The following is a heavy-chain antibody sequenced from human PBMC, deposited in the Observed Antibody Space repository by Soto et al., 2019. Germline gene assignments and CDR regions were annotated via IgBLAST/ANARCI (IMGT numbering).Heavy chain of an antibody. CDR1: GFTFSRYA. CDR2: ISGSGGST. Sequence: GGSLRLSCAASGFTFSRYAMSWVRQAPGKXLEWVSAISGSGGSTCYADSVKGRFTIFRDNSKNTLYLQMNSLRAEDTAVYYCAKDRLDSSSWYGHYDYGMDVWGQGTTVPVSS. J-gene: IGHJ6*02. V-gene: IGHV3-23*01. D-gene: IGHD6-13*01. CDR3: AKDRLDSSSWYGHYDYGMDV.